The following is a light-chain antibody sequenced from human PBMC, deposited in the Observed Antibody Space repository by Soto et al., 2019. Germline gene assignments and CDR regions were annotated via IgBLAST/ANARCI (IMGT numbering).Light chain of an antibody. J-gene: IGKJ4*01. Sequence: ESVLTQSPATLSLSPGESATLSCRASQSVGRSLAWYQQRPGQAPRLLIYDASNRATGIPVRFSGSGSGTDFTLTISSLEPEDFAVYFCHQRSNWPLTFGGGTKVEIK. CDR1: QSVGRS. CDR3: HQRSNWPLT. CDR2: DAS. V-gene: IGKV3-11*01.